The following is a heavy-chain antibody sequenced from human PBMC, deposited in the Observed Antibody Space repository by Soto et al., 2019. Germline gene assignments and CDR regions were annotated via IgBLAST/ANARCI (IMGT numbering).Heavy chain of an antibody. CDR1: GYTFSNYD. V-gene: IGHV1-8*01. Sequence: QVQLVQSGAELKKPGASVKVSCKASGYTFSNYDMNWVRQATGQGPEWIGWVNPNNGDTGYAQKSQGRFPLTTDISKTTAYMELTSLRSEGTASYYCAKVTRKGSAIDFDYWGQGTLISVSS. CDR2: VNPNNGDT. J-gene: IGHJ4*02. D-gene: IGHD3-10*01. CDR3: AKVTRKGSAIDFDY.